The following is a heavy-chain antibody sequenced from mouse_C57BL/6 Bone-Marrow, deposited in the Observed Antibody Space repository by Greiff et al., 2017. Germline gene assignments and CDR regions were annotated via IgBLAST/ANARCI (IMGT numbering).Heavy chain of an antibody. CDR2: ISDGGSYT. J-gene: IGHJ3*01. Sequence: EVHLVESGGGLVKPGGSLKLSCAASGFTFSSYAMSWVRQTPEKRLEWVATISDGGSYTYYPDNVKGRFTISRDNAKNNLYLQMSHLKSEDTAMYYCARDIYYYGSLQAWFAYWGQGTLVTVSA. V-gene: IGHV5-4*01. CDR1: GFTFSSYA. D-gene: IGHD1-1*01. CDR3: ARDIYYYGSLQAWFAY.